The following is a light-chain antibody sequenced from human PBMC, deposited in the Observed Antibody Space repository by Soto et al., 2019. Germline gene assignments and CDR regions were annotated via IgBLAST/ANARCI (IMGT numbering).Light chain of an antibody. CDR1: QSFSSTY. CDR3: QQYSSSQIT. CDR2: GAS. J-gene: IGKJ5*01. Sequence: EIVFTPSPGTLSLSPGARAPLSGRASQSFSSTYLAWYQQKPGQAPRLLIYGASSRATGIPDRFSGGGSGTDFSLTISRLDPEDFVVYYCQQYSSSQITFGQGTRLDIK. V-gene: IGKV3-20*01.